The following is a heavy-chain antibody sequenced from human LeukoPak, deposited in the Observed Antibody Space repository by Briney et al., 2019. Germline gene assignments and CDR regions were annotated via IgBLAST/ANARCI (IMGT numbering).Heavy chain of an antibody. CDR2: IIPIFGTA. J-gene: IGHJ4*02. Sequence: GASVKVSCKASGGTFSSYAISWVRQAPGQGLEWMGGIIPIFGTANYAQKFQGKDTITTDESTSTAYMELSSLRSEDTAVYYCARAKRDSGSYYRYYFDYWGQGTLVTVSS. CDR3: ARAKRDSGSYYRYYFDY. D-gene: IGHD1-26*01. V-gene: IGHV1-69*05. CDR1: GGTFSSYA.